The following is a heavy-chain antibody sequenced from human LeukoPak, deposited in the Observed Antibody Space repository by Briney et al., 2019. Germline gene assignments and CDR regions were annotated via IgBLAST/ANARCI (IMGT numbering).Heavy chain of an antibody. CDR3: ARDRMRATNYFDY. J-gene: IGHJ4*02. CDR1: GYSISSGYY. D-gene: IGHD5-24*01. CDR2: IYHSGST. V-gene: IGHV4-38-2*02. Sequence: SATLSLTCTVSGYSISSGYYWGWIRQPPGKGLEWIGSIYHSGSTYYNPSLKSRVTISVDTSKDQFSLKLSSVTAADTAVYYCARDRMRATNYFDYWGQGTLVTVSS.